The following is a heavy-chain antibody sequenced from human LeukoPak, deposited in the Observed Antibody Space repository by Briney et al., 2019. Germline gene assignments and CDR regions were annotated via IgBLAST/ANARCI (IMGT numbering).Heavy chain of an antibody. CDR3: ARGWSYGFDS. CDR1: GFTFSSYS. D-gene: IGHD3-16*01. Sequence: GGSLRLSCAASGFTFSSYSMNWVRQAPGKGLEWVSSISGSSTYSYYADSVRGRFTISRDNAKNSLYLQMNSLRAEDTAVYYCARGWSYGFDSWGQGTLVTVSS. CDR2: ISGSSTYS. V-gene: IGHV3-21*01. J-gene: IGHJ4*02.